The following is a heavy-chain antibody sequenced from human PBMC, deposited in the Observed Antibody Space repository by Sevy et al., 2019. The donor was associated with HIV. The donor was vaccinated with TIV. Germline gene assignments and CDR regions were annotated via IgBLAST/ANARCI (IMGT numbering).Heavy chain of an antibody. J-gene: IGHJ4*02. CDR1: GFTLSSYW. CDR3: ASSKGDYYYGSGSLHADY. CDR2: INSDGSST. V-gene: IGHV3-74*01. Sequence: GGSLRLSCAASGFTLSSYWMHWVRQAPGKGLVSVSRINSDGSSTSYADSVKGRFTISRDNAKNTLYLQMNSLRAEDTAVYYCASSKGDYYYGSGSLHADYWGQGTLVTVSS. D-gene: IGHD3-10*01.